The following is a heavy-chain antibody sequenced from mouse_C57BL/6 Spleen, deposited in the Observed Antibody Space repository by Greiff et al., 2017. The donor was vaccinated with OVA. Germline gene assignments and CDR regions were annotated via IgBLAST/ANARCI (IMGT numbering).Heavy chain of an antibody. V-gene: IGHV1-82*01. CDR2: IYPGDGDT. D-gene: IGHD1-1*01. CDR1: GYAFSSSW. J-gene: IGHJ2*01. Sequence: QVQLQQSGPELVKPGASVKISCKASGYAFSSSWMNWVKQRPGKGLEWIGRIYPGDGDTNYNGKFKGKATLTADNSSSTAYMQLSSLTSEDSAVYVCARGIYGSSFYFDYWGQGTTLTVSS. CDR3: ARGIYGSSFYFDY.